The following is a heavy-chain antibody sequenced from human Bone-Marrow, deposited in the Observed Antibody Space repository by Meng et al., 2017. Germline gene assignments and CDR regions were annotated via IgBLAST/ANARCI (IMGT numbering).Heavy chain of an antibody. CDR1: GASVSAVYW. CDR2: FHHRGTT. J-gene: IGHJ4*02. Sequence: GQAMVSPPGTCSLSLGRSGASVSAVYWWTWVRQPPGKGLEWIGEFHHRGTTNYNPSLRSRVTISVDTSKNQFSLRLTSVTAADTAVYYCAASPGWWRIDSWGQGTLVTVSS. V-gene: IGHV4-4*03. D-gene: IGHD6-19*01. CDR3: AASPGWWRIDS.